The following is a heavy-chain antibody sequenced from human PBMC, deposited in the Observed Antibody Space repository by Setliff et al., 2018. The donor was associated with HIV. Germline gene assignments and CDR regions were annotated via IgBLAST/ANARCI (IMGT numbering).Heavy chain of an antibody. V-gene: IGHV5-51*01. D-gene: IGHD2-2*01. J-gene: IGHJ4*02. CDR3: ARPRGNDYAGSGFDN. CDR2: IYPGDSQT. CDR1: GYSFTNKW. Sequence: PGESLKISCVASGYSFTNKWIGWVRQTPGKGLEWMGIIYPGDSQTRYNPSFQGQVTISVDKSLRTAYLQWSSLKASDSAMYYCARPRGNDYAGSGFDNWGQGTLVTVSS.